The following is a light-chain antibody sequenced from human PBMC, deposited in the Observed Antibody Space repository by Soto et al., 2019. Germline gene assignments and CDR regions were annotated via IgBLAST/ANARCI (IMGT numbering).Light chain of an antibody. Sequence: EIVLTQSPATLSLSPGERATLSCRASQSVSSYLAWYQQKPGQAPRLLIYDASNRATGIPARFSGSGSGTDFTLTISRLEPEDFAVYYCQQCGSSSTFGQGTRLEI. CDR2: DAS. CDR3: QQCGSSST. J-gene: IGKJ5*01. V-gene: IGKV3-11*01. CDR1: QSVSSY.